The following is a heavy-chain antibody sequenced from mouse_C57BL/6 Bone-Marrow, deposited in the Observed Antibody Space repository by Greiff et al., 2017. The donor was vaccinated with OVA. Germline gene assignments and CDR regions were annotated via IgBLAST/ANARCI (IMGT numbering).Heavy chain of an antibody. J-gene: IGHJ2*01. Sequence: VQLKESGGGLVQPGESLKLSCESNEYEFPSHDMSWVRKTPEKRLELVAAINSDGGSTYYPDTMERRFIISRDNTKKTLYLQMSSLRSEDTALFNGPGNPSYYGSTSLDNGAKGTTLPVSS. CDR2: INSDGGST. CDR1: EYEFPSHD. D-gene: IGHD1-1*01. V-gene: IGHV5-2*01. CDR3: PGNPSYYGSTSLDN.